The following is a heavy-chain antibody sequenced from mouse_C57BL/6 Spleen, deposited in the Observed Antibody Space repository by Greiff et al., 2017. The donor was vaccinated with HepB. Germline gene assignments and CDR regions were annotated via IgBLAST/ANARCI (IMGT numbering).Heavy chain of an antibody. D-gene: IGHD2-4*01. CDR3: ARGGYYDYDEDVCAY. CDR1: GYSFTDYN. V-gene: IGHV1-39*01. Sequence: EVQLQQSGPELVKPGASVKISCKASGYSFTDYNMNWVKQSNGKSLEWIGVINPNYGTTSYNQKFKGKATLTVDHSSSTAYMQLNSLTSEDSAVYYCARGGYYDYDEDVCAYWGQGTLVTVSA. CDR2: INPNYGTT. J-gene: IGHJ3*01.